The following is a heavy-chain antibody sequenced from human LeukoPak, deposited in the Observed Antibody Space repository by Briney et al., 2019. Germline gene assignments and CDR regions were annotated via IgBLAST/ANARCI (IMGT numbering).Heavy chain of an antibody. V-gene: IGHV6-1*01. Sequence: SQTLSLTCAISGDSVSSNSGAWNWIRQSPPRGLEWLGRTYYRSKWYNDYAVSARSRITINPDTSKNQLSLQLNSVTPEDTAVYYCARALSANYGMNVWGQGTTVTVSS. D-gene: IGHD2/OR15-2a*01. J-gene: IGHJ6*02. CDR3: ARALSANYGMNV. CDR2: TYYRSKWYN. CDR1: GDSVSSNSGA.